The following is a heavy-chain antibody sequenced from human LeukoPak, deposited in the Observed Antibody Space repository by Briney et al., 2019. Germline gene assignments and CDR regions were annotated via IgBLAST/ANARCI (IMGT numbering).Heavy chain of an antibody. CDR3: ARRGRGSRGPYFDY. CDR2: INHSGST. D-gene: IGHD1-26*01. Sequence: PSETLSLTCAVYGGSFSGYYWSWIRQPPGKGLEWIGEINHSGSTNYNPSLKSRVTISVDTSKNQFSLKLSSVTAADTAVYYCARRGRGSRGPYFDYWGQGTLVTVSS. V-gene: IGHV4-34*01. CDR1: GGSFSGYY. J-gene: IGHJ4*02.